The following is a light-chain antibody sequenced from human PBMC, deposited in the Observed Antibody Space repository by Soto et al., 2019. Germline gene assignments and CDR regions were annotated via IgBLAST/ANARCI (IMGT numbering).Light chain of an antibody. Sequence: EIVMTQSPATLPVSAGERVTLSCRASQSVSSNLAWYHQKPGQAPRLLIYDASTRATGIPVRFSGSGSGTEFTLTISSLQSEDFAVYYCQHYYNWPYTFGQGTKLEIK. J-gene: IGKJ2*01. CDR3: QHYYNWPYT. CDR2: DAS. V-gene: IGKV3-15*01. CDR1: QSVSSN.